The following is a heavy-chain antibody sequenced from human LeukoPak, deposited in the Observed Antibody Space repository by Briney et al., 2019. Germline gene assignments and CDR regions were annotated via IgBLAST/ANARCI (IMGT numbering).Heavy chain of an antibody. CDR1: GFTFSSYW. CDR3: AREVSLMITFGGVIGPLDY. Sequence: GGSLRLSCAASGFTFSSYWMSWVRQAPGKGLEWVANIKQDGSEKYYVDSVKGRFTISRDNAKNSLYLQMNSLRAEDTAVYYCAREVSLMITFGGVIGPLDYWGQGTLVTVSS. D-gene: IGHD3-16*02. J-gene: IGHJ4*02. CDR2: IKQDGSEK. V-gene: IGHV3-7*01.